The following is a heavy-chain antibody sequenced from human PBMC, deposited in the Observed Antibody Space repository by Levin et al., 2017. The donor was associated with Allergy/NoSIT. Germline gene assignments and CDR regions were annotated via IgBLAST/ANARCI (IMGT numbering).Heavy chain of an antibody. J-gene: IGHJ3*02. CDR3: ARDEESYGDAFDI. Sequence: GESLKISCAASGFTFSTYGMIWVRQAPGKGLEWVSYISARKTTMYYADSVKGRFTISRDDAKNTLYLQMSSLRAEDTAVYYCARDEESYGDAFDIWGQGTMVTVSS. V-gene: IGHV3-48*01. CDR1: GFTFSTYG. D-gene: IGHD2-8*01. CDR2: ISARKTTM.